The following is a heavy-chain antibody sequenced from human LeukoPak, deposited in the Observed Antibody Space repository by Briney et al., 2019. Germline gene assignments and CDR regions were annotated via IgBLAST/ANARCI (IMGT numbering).Heavy chain of an antibody. CDR2: INHSGST. Sequence: SETLSLTCAVYGGSFSGYYWSWIRQPPGKGLEWIGEINHSGSTNYNPSLKSRVTISVDTSKNQFSLKLSSVTAADTAVYYCARSWGGNWFDPWGQGTLVTVSS. CDR3: ARSWGGNWFDP. J-gene: IGHJ5*02. V-gene: IGHV4-34*01. D-gene: IGHD1-26*01. CDR1: GGSFSGYY.